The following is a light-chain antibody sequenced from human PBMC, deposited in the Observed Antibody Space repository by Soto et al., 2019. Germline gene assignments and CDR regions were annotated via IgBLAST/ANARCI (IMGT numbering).Light chain of an antibody. V-gene: IGKV3-20*01. CDR3: QQYGSSPSIT. Sequence: ELVMTQSPATLSVSPGERATLSCRASQSVSSNLAWYQQKPCQAPRLLIYGASSRATGIPDRFSGSGSGTDFTLTISRLEPEDFAVYYCQQYGSSPSITFGQGTRLEIK. CDR2: GAS. J-gene: IGKJ5*01. CDR1: QSVSSN.